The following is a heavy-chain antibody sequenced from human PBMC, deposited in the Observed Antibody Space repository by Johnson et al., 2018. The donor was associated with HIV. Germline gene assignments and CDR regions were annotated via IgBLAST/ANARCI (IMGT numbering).Heavy chain of an antibody. CDR2: IWFDGITK. D-gene: IGHD6-13*01. V-gene: IGHV3-33*06. CDR1: GFTFRDYG. J-gene: IGHJ3*02. CDR3: AKVAVATAAGGVGLNI. Sequence: QVQLVESGGGVVQPGRSLRLSCEASGFTFRDYGMHWVRQAPGKGLEWVAVIWFDGITKYYSDSVKGRFTISRDLSKNTLFLQMNSLRADETAVYYCAKVAVATAAGGVGLNIWGPGAMVTVSS.